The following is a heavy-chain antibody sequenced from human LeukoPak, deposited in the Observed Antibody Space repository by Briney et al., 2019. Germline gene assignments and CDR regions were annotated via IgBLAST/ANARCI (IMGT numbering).Heavy chain of an antibody. V-gene: IGHV3-23*01. D-gene: IGHD3-10*01. CDR2: ISGGGGSE. J-gene: IGHJ4*02. Sequence: GGSLRLSCAASGFTFGRNAMSWVRQAPGKSLEWVSSISGGGGSESYADSVKGRFTISRDNSKNTMNLQTNSLRDDDTAVYYCAKILQSYYYGGFEYWGQGALVTVSS. CDR3: AKILQSYYYGGFEY. CDR1: GFTFGRNA.